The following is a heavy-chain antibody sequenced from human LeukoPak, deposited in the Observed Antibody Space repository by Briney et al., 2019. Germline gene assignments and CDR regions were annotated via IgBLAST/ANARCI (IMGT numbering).Heavy chain of an antibody. V-gene: IGHV3-23*01. CDR3: AKAPYYDFWSGYSVGYFDY. CDR1: GFTVSSNY. D-gene: IGHD3-3*01. Sequence: GGSLRLSCAASGFTVSSNYMSWVRQAPGKGLEWVSAISGSGGSTYYADSVKGRFTISRDNSKNALYLQMNSLRAEDTAVYYCAKAPYYDFWSGYSVGYFDYWGQGTLVTVSS. CDR2: ISGSGGST. J-gene: IGHJ4*02.